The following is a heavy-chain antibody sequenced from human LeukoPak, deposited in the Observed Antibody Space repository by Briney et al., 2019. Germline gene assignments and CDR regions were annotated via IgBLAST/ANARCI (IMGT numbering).Heavy chain of an antibody. J-gene: IGHJ6*02. CDR3: ARDPTDYYGSGSYYPFSYYYYGMDV. CDR1: GFTFSSYG. CDR2: IWYDGSNK. D-gene: IGHD3-10*01. V-gene: IGHV3-33*01. Sequence: GGSLRLSCAASGFTFSSYGMHWVRQAPGKGLEWVAVIWYDGSNKYYADSVKGRFTISRDNSKNTLYLQMNSLRAEDTAVYYCARDPTDYYGSGSYYPFSYYYYGMDVWGQGTTVTVSS.